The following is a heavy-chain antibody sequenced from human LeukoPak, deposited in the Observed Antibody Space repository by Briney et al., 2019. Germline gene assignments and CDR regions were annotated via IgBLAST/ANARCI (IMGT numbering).Heavy chain of an antibody. CDR2: ISSSSSYI. J-gene: IGHJ4*02. CDR3: ARDSPSGGRYFDWSPS. CDR1: GFTVSSNY. Sequence: GGSLRLSCAASGFTVSSNYMSWVRQAPGKGLEWVSSISSSSSYIYYADSVKGRFTISRDNAKNSLYLQMNSLRAEDTAVYYCARDSPSGGRYFDWSPSWGQGTLVTVSS. D-gene: IGHD3-9*01. V-gene: IGHV3-21*01.